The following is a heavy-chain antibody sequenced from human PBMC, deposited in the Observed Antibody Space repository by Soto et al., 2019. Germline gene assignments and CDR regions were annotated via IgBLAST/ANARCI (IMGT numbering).Heavy chain of an antibody. Sequence: PSEILSLTCTVSGDSIRSYYWTWIRQPPGKGLELIGYIYYSGSTRYNPSLKSRVTISVDMSKNQFSLKLSSVIAADTAVYYCARAYGGFDNGLDVWGQGTAVTVS. J-gene: IGHJ6*02. D-gene: IGHD5-12*01. CDR3: ARAYGGFDNGLDV. V-gene: IGHV4-59*01. CDR1: GDSIRSYY. CDR2: IYYSGST.